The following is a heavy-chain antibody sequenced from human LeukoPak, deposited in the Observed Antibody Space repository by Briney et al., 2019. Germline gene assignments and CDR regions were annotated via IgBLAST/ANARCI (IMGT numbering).Heavy chain of an antibody. D-gene: IGHD6-19*01. CDR3: AREGPVGAVAKFTRNWFDP. J-gene: IGHJ5*02. CDR1: GGSISSGSYY. Sequence: KTSETLSLTCTVSGGSISSGSYYWSWIRQPAGKGLEWIGRIYTSGSTNYNPSLKSRVTISVDTSKNQFSLKLSSVTAADTAVYYCAREGPVGAVAKFTRNWFDPWGQGTLVTVSS. V-gene: IGHV4-61*02. CDR2: IYTSGST.